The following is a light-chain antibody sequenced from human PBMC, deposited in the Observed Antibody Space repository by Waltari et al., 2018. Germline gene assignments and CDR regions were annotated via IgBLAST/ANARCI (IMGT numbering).Light chain of an antibody. CDR1: SSDVGGSNY. V-gene: IGLV2-14*01. CDR2: DVS. J-gene: IGLJ1*01. Sequence: QSAQTQPASVSGSPGQSITISCTGPSSDVGGSNYVSWYQQHPGKAPKLMIYDVSNRPSGVSNRFSGSKSGNTASLTISGLQAEDEADYYCSSYTSSSTPYVFGTGTKVTVL. CDR3: SSYTSSSTPYV.